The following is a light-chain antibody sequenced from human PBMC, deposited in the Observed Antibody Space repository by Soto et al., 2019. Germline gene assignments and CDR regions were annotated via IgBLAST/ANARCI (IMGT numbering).Light chain of an antibody. CDR2: GAS. J-gene: IGKJ1*01. CDR1: QSVSSN. Sequence: EIVITQSPATLSVSPGERATVSGRASQSVSSNLAWYQQKPGQAPRLLIYGASTRATGVPARFSGSGSGTEFTLTISSLQSEDFAVYYCQQYNNWPRTFGQGTKVDI. V-gene: IGKV3-15*01. CDR3: QQYNNWPRT.